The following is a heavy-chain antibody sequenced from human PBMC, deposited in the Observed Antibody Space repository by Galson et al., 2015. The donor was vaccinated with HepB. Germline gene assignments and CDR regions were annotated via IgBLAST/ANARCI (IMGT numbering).Heavy chain of an antibody. V-gene: IGHV4-39*01. CDR1: GGSISSSSYY. Sequence: LTCTVSGGSISSSSYYWGWIRQPPGKGLEWIGSIYYSGSTYYNPSLKSRVTISVDTSKNQFSLKLSSVTAADTAVYYCASHNQTGTNYFDYWGQGTLVTVSS. D-gene: IGHD1-1*01. CDR3: ASHNQTGTNYFDY. CDR2: IYYSGST. J-gene: IGHJ4*02.